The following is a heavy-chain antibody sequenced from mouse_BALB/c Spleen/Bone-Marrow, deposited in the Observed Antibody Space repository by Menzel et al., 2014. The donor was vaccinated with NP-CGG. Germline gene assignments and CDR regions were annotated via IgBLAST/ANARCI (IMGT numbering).Heavy chain of an antibody. CDR1: GFNIEDTY. V-gene: IGHV14-3*02. CDR2: IDPANGNT. Sequence: EVQLQQSGAELVKPGASVKLSCTASGFNIEDTYMHWVKPRPEQGLEWIGRIDPANGNTKYDPKFQGKATITADTSSNTAYLQLSSLTSEDTAVYYCAEITTAAYYVMDYWGQGTSVTVSS. CDR3: AEITTAAYYVMDY. J-gene: IGHJ4*01. D-gene: IGHD1-2*01.